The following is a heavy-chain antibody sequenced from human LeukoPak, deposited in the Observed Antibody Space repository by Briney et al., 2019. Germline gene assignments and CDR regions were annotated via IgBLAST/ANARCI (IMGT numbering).Heavy chain of an antibody. V-gene: IGHV4-61*02. CDR2: IYTSGST. CDR1: GGSISSGSYY. Sequence: PSETLSLTCTVSGGSISSGSYYWSWIRQPAGKGLEWIGRIYTSGSTNYSPSLKSRVTISVDTSKNQFSLKLSSVTAADTAVYYCARATISGVVILDWGQGTMVTVSS. D-gene: IGHD3-3*01. J-gene: IGHJ3*01. CDR3: ARATISGVVILD.